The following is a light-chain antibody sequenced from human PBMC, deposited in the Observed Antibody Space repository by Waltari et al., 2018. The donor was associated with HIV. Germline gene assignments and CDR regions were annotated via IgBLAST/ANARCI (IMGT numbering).Light chain of an antibody. J-gene: IGLJ3*02. V-gene: IGLV2-14*01. CDR3: SSYMNSGSLV. Sequence: QSGLTQPASISASLGQSITISCIASSTDFSPRNYISWFPHHPDQAPPLLIYDDNIPPSVIPFRLAGSRSGNTASLTISGLQVDDEGDYYCSSYMNSGSLVFGGGTKVTVL. CDR1: STDFSPRNY. CDR2: DDN.